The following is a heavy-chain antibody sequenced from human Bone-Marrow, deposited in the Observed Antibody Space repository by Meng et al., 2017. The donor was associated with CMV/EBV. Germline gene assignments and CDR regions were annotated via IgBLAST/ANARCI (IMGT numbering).Heavy chain of an antibody. CDR3: ARHGLRGCIGANCYTSFYYFGMDV. J-gene: IGHJ6*02. Sequence: GESQKISCTGSGYSFIDYWIGWVRQMPGKGQEVMGIIFPHDSDIKYSPSFQGQVTISVDKSISTAYLQWSTLKASDTPIYYCARHGLRGCIGANCYTSFYYFGMDVWGQGTTVTVSS. D-gene: IGHD4/OR15-4a*01. CDR1: GYSFIDYW. V-gene: IGHV5-51*01. CDR2: IFPHDSDI.